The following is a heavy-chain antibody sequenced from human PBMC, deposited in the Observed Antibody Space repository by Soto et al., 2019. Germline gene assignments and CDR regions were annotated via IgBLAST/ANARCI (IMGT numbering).Heavy chain of an antibody. J-gene: IGHJ5*02. CDR1: SDTFTSYY. V-gene: IGHV1-46*01. Sequence: ASVKVSCKAPSDTFTSYYSNWVRQAPGQGLEWMGVINPHGGSTAYAQKFKGRVTLTRDTSASTVYMEVSSLTSEDTAMYYCARSSGGNFGIIIQGNNWFAPWGQGNLVTVSS. CDR3: ARSSGGNFGIIIQGNNWFAP. D-gene: IGHD3-3*01. CDR2: INPHGGST.